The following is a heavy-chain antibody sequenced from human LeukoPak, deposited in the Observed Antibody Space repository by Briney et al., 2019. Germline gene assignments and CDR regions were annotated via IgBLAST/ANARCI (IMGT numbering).Heavy chain of an antibody. CDR1: GFTFSSYA. J-gene: IGHJ4*02. V-gene: IGHV3-23*01. CDR2: ISGSGGST. CDR3: AKGDTPYYDSSGLKYYFDY. Sequence: GSLRLSCAASGFTFSSYAMSWVRQAPGKGLEWVSAISGSGGSTYYADSVKGRFTISRDNSKNTLYLQMNSLRAEDTAVYYCAKGDTPYYDSSGLKYYFDYWGRGTLVTVSS. D-gene: IGHD3-22*01.